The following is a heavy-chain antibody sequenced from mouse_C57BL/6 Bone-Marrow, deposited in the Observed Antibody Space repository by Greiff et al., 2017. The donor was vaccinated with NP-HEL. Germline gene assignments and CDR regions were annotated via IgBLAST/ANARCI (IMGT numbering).Heavy chain of an antibody. D-gene: IGHD1-1*01. CDR3: TPYYGSSPYYAMDY. Sequence: VQLQQSGAELVWPGASVKLSCTASGFNIKDDYMHWVKQRPEQGLEWIGWIDPENGDTEYASKFQGKATITADTSSNTAYLQLSSLTSEDTAVYYCTPYYGSSPYYAMDYWGQGTSVTVSS. J-gene: IGHJ4*01. CDR1: GFNIKDDY. CDR2: IDPENGDT. V-gene: IGHV14-4*01.